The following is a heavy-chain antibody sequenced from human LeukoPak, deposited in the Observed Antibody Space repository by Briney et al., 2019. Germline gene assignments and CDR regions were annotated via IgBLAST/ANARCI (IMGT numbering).Heavy chain of an antibody. J-gene: IGHJ5*02. CDR1: GFTFSNYA. CDR2: ICTSGDNT. D-gene: IGHD6-19*01. Sequence: GGSLRLSCAASGFTFSNYAMSWVRQAPGKGLEWVSTICTSGDNTYYANSVKGRFTISRDNSKNTLYLQMISLRAEDTALYYCAKCVTGWPNWFDPWGQGTLVTVSS. CDR3: AKCVTGWPNWFDP. V-gene: IGHV3-23*01.